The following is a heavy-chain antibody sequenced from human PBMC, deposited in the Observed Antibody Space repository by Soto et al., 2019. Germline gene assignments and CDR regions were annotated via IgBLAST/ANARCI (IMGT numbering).Heavy chain of an antibody. CDR2: ITDSGAAS. V-gene: IGHV3-23*01. CDR3: ARDLSVVFDY. J-gene: IGHJ4*02. CDR1: GFTFNKYA. D-gene: IGHD2-15*01. Sequence: LRLSCTASGFTFNKYAMSWVRQAPGKGLEWVSAITDSGAASHYADSVKGRFTVSRDNSKNTLYLQMNSLRADDTAVYYCARDLSVVFDYWGQGTLVTVSS.